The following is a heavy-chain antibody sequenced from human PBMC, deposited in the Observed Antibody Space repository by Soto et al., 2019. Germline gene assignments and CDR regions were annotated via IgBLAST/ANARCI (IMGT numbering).Heavy chain of an antibody. J-gene: IGHJ3*02. Sequence: SETLSLTCTVSGGSIRSGGYYWTWIRQHPGAGMEWIGYTYSSGSTYYNPSLKSRVTISVDTSKNQFSLKLSSVTAADTAVYYCARVDYDKGWAFDIWGQGTMVT. CDR3: ARVDYDKGWAFDI. CDR2: TYSSGST. V-gene: IGHV4-31*03. D-gene: IGHD3-22*01. CDR1: GGSIRSGGYY.